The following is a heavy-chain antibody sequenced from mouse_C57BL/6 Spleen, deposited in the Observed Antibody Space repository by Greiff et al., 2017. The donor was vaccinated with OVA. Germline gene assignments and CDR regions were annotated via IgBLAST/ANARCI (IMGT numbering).Heavy chain of an antibody. Sequence: VQLQQPGAELVKPGASVKLSCKASGYTFTSYWMQWVKQRPGQGLEWIGEIDPSDSYTNYNQKFKGKATLTVDTSSSTAYMQLSSLTSEDSAVYYCARGDRGSSYFAYWGKGTLVTVSA. CDR2: IDPSDSYT. J-gene: IGHJ3*01. V-gene: IGHV1-50*01. CDR3: ARGDRGSSYFAY. CDR1: GYTFTSYW. D-gene: IGHD1-1*01.